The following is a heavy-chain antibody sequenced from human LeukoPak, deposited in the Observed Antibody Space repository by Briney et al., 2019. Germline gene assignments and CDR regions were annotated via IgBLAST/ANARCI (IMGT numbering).Heavy chain of an antibody. J-gene: IGHJ5*02. D-gene: IGHD4-11*01. CDR2: IIPIFGTA. V-gene: IGHV1-69*05. CDR3: ARGRSNYGKPGLNWFDP. Sequence: SVKVSCKASGGTFSSYAISWVRQAPGQGLEWMGGIIPIFGTANYTQKFQGRVTITTDESTNTAYMELSSLRSEDTAVYYCARGRSNYGKPGLNWFDPWGQGTLVTVSS. CDR1: GGTFSSYA.